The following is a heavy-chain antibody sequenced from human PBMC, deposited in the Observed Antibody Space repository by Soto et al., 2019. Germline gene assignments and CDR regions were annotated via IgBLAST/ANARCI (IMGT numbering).Heavy chain of an antibody. CDR2: IGGTGART. CDR3: TSTYSSNWYAGN. Sequence: EVQLLESGGGLVQPGGSLRLSCAGSGFAFSFYAMTWVRQAPGKGLEWVSGIGGTGARTHYADSVKARFTIPRDNSKNTLYLQMNSLRPEDTAVYYCTSTYSSNWYAGNWGQGTLVSVSS. CDR1: GFAFSFYA. V-gene: IGHV3-23*01. J-gene: IGHJ4*02. D-gene: IGHD6-13*01.